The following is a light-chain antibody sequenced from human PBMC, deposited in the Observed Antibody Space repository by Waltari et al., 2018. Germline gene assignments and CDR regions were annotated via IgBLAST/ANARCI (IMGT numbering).Light chain of an antibody. CDR3: AAWDDSLNGRWV. J-gene: IGLJ3*02. CDR2: RGD. Sequence: QSVLTQPPSASGTPGQGVTISCSGGASNIGNNVVNWYQQVPGQAPKLLIDRGDRRPAGVPGRFSGSNAGTSASLAISGLQSEDEADYYCAAWDDSLNGRWVFGGGTKVTVL. V-gene: IGLV1-44*01. CDR1: ASNIGNNV.